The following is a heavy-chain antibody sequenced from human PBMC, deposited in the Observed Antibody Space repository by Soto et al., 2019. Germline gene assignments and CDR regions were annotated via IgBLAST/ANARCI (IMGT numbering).Heavy chain of an antibody. CDR3: ARDRWEFQLFYYGLDV. V-gene: IGHV3-33*01. J-gene: IGHJ6*02. CDR2: IWYDGSND. Sequence: QVQLVESEGGVVQPGRSLRLSCAASGFTFSNYGMHWVRQAPGKGLEWVAIIWYDGSNDYYVDSVKGRFTISRDNSKNTLSLQMNSLRAEDTAVYYCARDRWEFQLFYYGLDVWGQGTTVTVSS. CDR1: GFTFSNYG. D-gene: IGHD1-26*01.